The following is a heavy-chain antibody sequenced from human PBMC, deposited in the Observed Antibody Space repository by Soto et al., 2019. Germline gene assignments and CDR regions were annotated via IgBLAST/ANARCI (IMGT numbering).Heavy chain of an antibody. Sequence: SETLSLTCAVYGGSFSGYYWSWIRQPPGKGLEWIGEINHSGSTNYNPSLKSRVTISVDTSKNQFSLKLSSVTAADTAVYYCARDLTYDFWNKRRRNWFDPWGQGTLVTVSS. CDR1: GGSFSGYY. V-gene: IGHV4-34*01. J-gene: IGHJ5*02. D-gene: IGHD3-3*01. CDR3: ARDLTYDFWNKRRRNWFDP. CDR2: INHSGST.